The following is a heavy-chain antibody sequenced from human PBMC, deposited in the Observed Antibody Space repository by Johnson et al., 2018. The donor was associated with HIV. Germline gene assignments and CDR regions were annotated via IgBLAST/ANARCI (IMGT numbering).Heavy chain of an antibody. CDR1: GFTFSSYG. D-gene: IGHD2-15*01. CDR3: AKGGSRNDAFDI. CDR2: IRYDGSNK. J-gene: IGHJ3*02. Sequence: VQLVESGGGVVQPGGSLRLSCAASGFTFSSYGMHWVRQAPGKGLEWVAFIRYDGSNKYYADPVKGRFTISRDNSQNTLYLQMNSLRAEETAVYYCAKGGSRNDAFDIWGQGTMVTVSS. V-gene: IGHV3-30*02.